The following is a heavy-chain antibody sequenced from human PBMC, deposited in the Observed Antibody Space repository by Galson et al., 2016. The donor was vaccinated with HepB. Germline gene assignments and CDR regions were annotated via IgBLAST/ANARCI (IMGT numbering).Heavy chain of an antibody. CDR1: GGSISSSTYY. J-gene: IGHJ4*02. V-gene: IGHV4-39*01. CDR3: ASKFYSANYYCFDY. Sequence: ATLSLTCTVSGGSISSSTYYWNWIRQPPGKGLEWIGAVYYTGRTYHNPSLKSRLTISVDTSKSQFSLKLTSVNAADTAVYYCASKFYSANYYCFDYWGQGTLVTVSS. D-gene: IGHD4/OR15-4a*01. CDR2: VYYTGRT.